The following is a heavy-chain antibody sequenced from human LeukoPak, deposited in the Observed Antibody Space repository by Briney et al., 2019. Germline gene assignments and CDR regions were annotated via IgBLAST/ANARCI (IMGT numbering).Heavy chain of an antibody. CDR2: IIPILGIA. V-gene: IGHV1-69*04. D-gene: IGHD6-13*01. J-gene: IGHJ4*02. CDR3: ARVRRDSSTWGINDY. CDR1: GGTFSSYA. Sequence: SVKVSCKASGGTFSSYAISWVRQAPGQGLEWMGRIIPILGIANYAQKFQGRVTITADKSTSTAYMELSSLRAEDTAVYYCARVRRDSSTWGINDYWGQGTLVTVSS.